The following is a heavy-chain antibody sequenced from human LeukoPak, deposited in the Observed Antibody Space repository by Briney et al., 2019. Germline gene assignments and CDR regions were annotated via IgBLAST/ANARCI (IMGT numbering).Heavy chain of an antibody. J-gene: IGHJ4*02. CDR2: IIPISGTA. D-gene: IGHD3-22*01. CDR3: ARSYYYDSSGYQYYFDY. Sequence: GASVKVSCKASGGTFSSYAISWVRQAPGQGLEWMGGIIPISGTANYAQKFQGRVTITADESTSTAYMELSSLRSEDTAVYYCARSYYYDSSGYQYYFDYWGQGTLVTVSS. V-gene: IGHV1-69*13. CDR1: GGTFSSYA.